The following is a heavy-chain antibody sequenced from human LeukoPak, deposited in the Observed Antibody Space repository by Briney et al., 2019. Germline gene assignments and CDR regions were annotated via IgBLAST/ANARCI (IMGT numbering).Heavy chain of an antibody. CDR1: GYTFSSYS. J-gene: IGHJ4*02. CDR2: ISVRSNYI. CDR3: VRLRRNSDTSGFYYYYDF. Sequence: GGSLRLSCLASGYTFSSYSINWVRQAPGKGLEWVSSISVRSNYIYYADSVRGRFRISRDGARDSLYLQMNSLRAEDTAVYYCVRLRRNSDTSGFYYYYDFWGQGTLVTVSS. V-gene: IGHV3-21*01. D-gene: IGHD3-22*01.